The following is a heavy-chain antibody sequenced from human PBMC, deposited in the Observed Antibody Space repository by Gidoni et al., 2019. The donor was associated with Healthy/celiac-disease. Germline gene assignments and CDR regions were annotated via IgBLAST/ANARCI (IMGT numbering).Heavy chain of an antibody. CDR3: ARGSSSWPHHYYFDY. J-gene: IGHJ4*02. D-gene: IGHD6-13*01. V-gene: IGHV5-51*01. CDR1: GYSFTSYW. Sequence: EVQLVQSGAEVKNPGESLKFSCKGSGYSFTSYWIGWVRQMPGKGLEWMGIIYPGDSDTRYSPSFQGQVTISAEKSISTAYLQWSSLKASDTAMYYCARGSSSWPHHYYFDYWGQGTLVTVSS. CDR2: IYPGDSDT.